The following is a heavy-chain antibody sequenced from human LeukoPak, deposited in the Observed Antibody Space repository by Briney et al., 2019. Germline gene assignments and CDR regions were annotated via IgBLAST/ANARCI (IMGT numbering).Heavy chain of an antibody. CDR3: ARPWIRLWLGDLTFDY. V-gene: IGHV4-39*01. Sequence: SETLSLTCAVSGGSISSTSYYWTWIRQPPGKGLEWIGSISYSGSTYYNPSLKSRVTISVDTSKNQFSLKLTSVTAADTAVYYCARPWIRLWLGDLTFDYWGQGTLVTVSS. J-gene: IGHJ4*02. CDR2: ISYSGST. D-gene: IGHD5-18*01. CDR1: GGSISSTSYY.